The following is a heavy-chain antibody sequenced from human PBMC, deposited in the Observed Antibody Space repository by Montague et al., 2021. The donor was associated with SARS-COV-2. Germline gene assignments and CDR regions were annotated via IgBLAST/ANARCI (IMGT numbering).Heavy chain of an antibody. CDR2: IYHSGST. Sequence: PETLSLTCTVSGASITSSNWWNWVRQPPGKGLEWIGQIYHSGSTNYNPSLKSRLTLSLDKSKNQFSLNLSSVTAADTAVYYCARQIQQVVLSPAKLTNWFDPWGLGTLVTVAS. CDR3: ARQIQQVVLSPAKLTNWFDP. D-gene: IGHD2-15*01. J-gene: IGHJ5*02. V-gene: IGHV4-4*03. CDR1: GASITSSNW.